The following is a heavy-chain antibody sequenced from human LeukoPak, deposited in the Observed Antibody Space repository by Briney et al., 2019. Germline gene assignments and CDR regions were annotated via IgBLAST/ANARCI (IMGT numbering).Heavy chain of an antibody. V-gene: IGHV4-34*01. J-gene: IGHJ5*02. CDR2: INHSGST. Sequence: PSETLSLTCAVYGGSFSGYYWSWIRQPPGKGLEWIGEINHSGSTNYNPSLKSRVTISVDTSKNQLSLKLSSVTAADTAVYYCAKGNNNLFDPWGQGTLVTVSS. CDR3: AKGNNNLFDP. CDR1: GGSFSGYY.